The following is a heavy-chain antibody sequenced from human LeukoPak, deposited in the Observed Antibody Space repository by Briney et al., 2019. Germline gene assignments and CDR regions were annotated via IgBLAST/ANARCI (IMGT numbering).Heavy chain of an antibody. Sequence: GASVKVSCKASEYTFTTSNLDWVRQATGQGLEWMGWLNPNSGNTGSAQKFQGRVTMTMDPSKSTAYMELSSLTSEDTAVYYCVKSAYWGQGTLVTVSS. CDR2: LNPNSGNT. CDR3: VKSAY. CDR1: EYTFTTSN. V-gene: IGHV1-8*01. J-gene: IGHJ4*02.